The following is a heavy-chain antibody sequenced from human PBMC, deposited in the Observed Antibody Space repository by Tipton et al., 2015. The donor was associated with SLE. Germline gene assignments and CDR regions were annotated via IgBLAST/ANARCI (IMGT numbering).Heavy chain of an antibody. CDR1: GGSFSGYY. D-gene: IGHD3-3*01. CDR2: INHSAST. CDR3: ATNYDFLEYFQH. J-gene: IGHJ1*01. Sequence: LRLSCAVYGGSFSGYYWSWIRQPPGKGLEWIGEINHSASTTYNPSLKSRVTISIDTSKKQFSLKLSSVTAADTALYYCATNYDFLEYFQHWGQGTLVTVSS. V-gene: IGHV4-34*01.